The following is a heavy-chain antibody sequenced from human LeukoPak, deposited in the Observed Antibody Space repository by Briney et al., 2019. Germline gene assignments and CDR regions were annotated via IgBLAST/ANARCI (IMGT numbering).Heavy chain of an antibody. Sequence: GASVKVSCKASGYTFTDYYMHWVRQAPGQGFEWMGWSNPNDGDTYYAQKFQGRVTMTRHTSISTAPMEVSRLRSDDTAVYYCARANFLYCSSTSCLFDYWGQGTLVTVSS. D-gene: IGHD2-2*01. CDR1: GYTFTDYY. V-gene: IGHV1-2*02. CDR2: SNPNDGDT. J-gene: IGHJ4*02. CDR3: ARANFLYCSSTSCLFDY.